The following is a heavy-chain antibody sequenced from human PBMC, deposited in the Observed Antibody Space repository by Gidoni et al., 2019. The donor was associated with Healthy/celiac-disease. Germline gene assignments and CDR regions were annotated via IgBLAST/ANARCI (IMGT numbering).Heavy chain of an antibody. J-gene: IGHJ4*02. CDR3: AKDPSPFSSPSHYFDY. CDR1: GFTFAAYA. V-gene: IGHV3-9*01. D-gene: IGHD6-19*01. Sequence: EVPLVESGGGLVQPGRSLRLSCAASGFTFAAYAMHWVRQAPGKGLEWVSGISWNSGSIGYADSVKGRFTISRDNAKNSLYLQMNSLRAEDTALYYCAKDPSPFSSPSHYFDYWGQGTLVTVSS. CDR2: ISWNSGSI.